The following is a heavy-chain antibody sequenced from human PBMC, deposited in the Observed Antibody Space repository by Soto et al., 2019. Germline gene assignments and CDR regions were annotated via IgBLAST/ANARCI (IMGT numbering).Heavy chain of an antibody. Sequence: GGSLRLSCAASGFSFSRYSMNWVRQAPGKGLEWVSSISSSSSYIYYADSVKGRFTISRDNAKNSLYLQMNSLRAEDTAVYYCAIDLLIRFLSSYYPIGYFDSWGQATLVTVSA. J-gene: IGHJ4*02. V-gene: IGHV3-21*01. D-gene: IGHD3-3*01. CDR1: GFSFSRYS. CDR3: AIDLLIRFLSSYYPIGYFDS. CDR2: ISSSSSYI.